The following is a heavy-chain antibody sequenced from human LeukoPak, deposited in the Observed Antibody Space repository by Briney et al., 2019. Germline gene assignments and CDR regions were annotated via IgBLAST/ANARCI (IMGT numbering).Heavy chain of an antibody. J-gene: IGHJ4*02. CDR3: AREGPDY. Sequence: PGGSLRLSCAASGFSFSKFGINWVRQAPGKGLEWVAYISSSSSTINYADSVKGRFTISRDNAKNSLYLQMNSLRAEDTAVHYCAREGPDYWGQGTLVTVSS. CDR1: GFSFSKFG. V-gene: IGHV3-48*01. CDR2: ISSSSSTI.